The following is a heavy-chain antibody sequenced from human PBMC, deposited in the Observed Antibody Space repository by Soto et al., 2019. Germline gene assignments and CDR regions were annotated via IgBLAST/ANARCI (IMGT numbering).Heavy chain of an antibody. CDR3: VTGLKWREFDY. Sequence: ASVKVSCKASGYTFIDYFIQWVRQAPGQGLEWMGWINPSSGETTYAQKFQGRVTITRDTSISTAYMDLITLRSDDPDLYYCVTGLKWREFDYWGQGTPVTVSS. CDR1: GYTFIDYF. CDR2: INPSSGET. D-gene: IGHD2-15*01. J-gene: IGHJ4*02. V-gene: IGHV1-2*02.